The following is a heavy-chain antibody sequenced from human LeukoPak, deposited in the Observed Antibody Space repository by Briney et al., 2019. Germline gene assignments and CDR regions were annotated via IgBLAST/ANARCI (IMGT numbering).Heavy chain of an antibody. V-gene: IGHV4-31*11. CDR1: GGSISSGGYS. D-gene: IGHD3-10*01. Sequence: SETLSLTCAVSGGSISSGGYSWSWIRQPPGKGLEWIGYIYYSGSTYYNPPLKSRVTISVDTSKNQFSLKLSSVTAADTAVYYCARDGGFGELFFDYWGQGTLVTVSS. CDR3: ARDGGFGELFFDY. J-gene: IGHJ4*02. CDR2: IYYSGST.